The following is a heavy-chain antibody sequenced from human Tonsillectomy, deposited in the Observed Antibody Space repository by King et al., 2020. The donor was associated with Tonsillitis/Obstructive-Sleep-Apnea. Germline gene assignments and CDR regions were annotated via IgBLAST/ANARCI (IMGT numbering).Heavy chain of an antibody. CDR3: SRELGDDFWSGYYSYYYMDV. J-gene: IGHJ6*03. D-gene: IGHD3-3*01. CDR2: IIPIFGTA. CDR1: GGTFSSYA. V-gene: IGHV1-69*01. Sequence: QLVQSGAEVKKPGSSVKVSCKASGGTFSSYAISWVRQAPGQGLEWMGGIIPIFGTANYAQKFQGRVTITADESTSTDYMELSSLRSEDTAVYYCSRELGDDFWSGYYSYYYMDVWGKGTTVTVSS.